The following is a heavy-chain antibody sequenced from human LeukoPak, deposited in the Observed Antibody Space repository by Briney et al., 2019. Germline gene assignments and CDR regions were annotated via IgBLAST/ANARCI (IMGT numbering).Heavy chain of an antibody. Sequence: SETLSLTCAVYGGSLSGYYWSWIRQPPAKGLEWIGEINHSGSTNYNPSLKSRVNISVDTSKTQFSLKLSSVTAADTAVYYCARVPHYYGSGSYYNNGNWFDPWGQGTLVTVSS. CDR3: ARVPHYYGSGSYYNNGNWFDP. CDR1: GGSLSGYY. D-gene: IGHD3-10*01. V-gene: IGHV4-34*01. CDR2: INHSGST. J-gene: IGHJ5*02.